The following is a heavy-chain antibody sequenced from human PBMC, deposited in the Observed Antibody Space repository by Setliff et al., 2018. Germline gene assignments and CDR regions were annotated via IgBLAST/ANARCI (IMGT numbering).Heavy chain of an antibody. J-gene: IGHJ6*03. V-gene: IGHV7-4-1*02. CDR3: ARASRFGTVKWRGDYYMDV. CDR1: GYTFTSYA. CDR2: INTNTGNP. D-gene: IGHD3-10*01. Sequence: ASVKVSCKASGYTFTSYAMNWVRQAPGQGLEWMGWINTNTGNPSYAQGFTGRFVFSLDTSVSTAYLQISSLKPEDTAVYYCARASRFGTVKWRGDYYMDVWGKGTTVTVSS.